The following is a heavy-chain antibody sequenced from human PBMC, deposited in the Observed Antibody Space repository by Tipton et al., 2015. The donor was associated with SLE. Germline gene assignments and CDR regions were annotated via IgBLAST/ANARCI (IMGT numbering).Heavy chain of an antibody. Sequence: SLRLSCTASGLTSGDFAMSWVRQAPGRGLEWVGSLKNKAHGGTANYAASVEDRFTISRDEFKSIAFLQMNSLRIEDTAVYYCTLTPTLIVAGLGDSWGQGTLVTVSS. V-gene: IGHV3-49*04. CDR2: LKNKAHGGTA. D-gene: IGHD2/OR15-2a*01. J-gene: IGHJ4*02. CDR3: TLTPTLIVAGLGDS. CDR1: GLTSGDFA.